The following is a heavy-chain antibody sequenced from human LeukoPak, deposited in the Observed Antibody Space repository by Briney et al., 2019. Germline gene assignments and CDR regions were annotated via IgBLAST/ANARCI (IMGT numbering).Heavy chain of an antibody. Sequence: GESLKISCKASGYSFISYWIAWVRQMPGKGLEWMGIIYPGDSDTRYSPSFEGQVTISADKSISTAYLQWSSLKASDTAMYYCARYHCSGGSCYSRSYYYYGMDVWGQGTTVTVSS. V-gene: IGHV5-51*01. CDR1: GYSFISYW. J-gene: IGHJ6*02. D-gene: IGHD2-15*01. CDR3: ARYHCSGGSCYSRSYYYYGMDV. CDR2: IYPGDSDT.